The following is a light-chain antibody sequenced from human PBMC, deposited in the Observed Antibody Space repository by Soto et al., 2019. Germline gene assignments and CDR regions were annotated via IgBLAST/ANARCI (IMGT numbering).Light chain of an antibody. CDR2: DAS. CDR1: QSISSS. V-gene: IGKV3-11*01. CDR3: QQHSDWPLT. J-gene: IGKJ4*01. Sequence: EIVLIQSPVTLSLSPGERATLSCRASQSISSSLAWYQQNPGQAPRLLIFDASNRATGIPVRFSGSGSGTDXXXTXXXXXXXDXTVYYCQQHSDWPLTFGGGTRVEI.